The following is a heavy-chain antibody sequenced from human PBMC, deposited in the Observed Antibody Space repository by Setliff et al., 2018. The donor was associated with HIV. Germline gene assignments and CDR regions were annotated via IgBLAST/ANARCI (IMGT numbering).Heavy chain of an antibody. CDR1: SSSGGYY. D-gene: IGHD6-13*01. CDR2: IYYSGGT. V-gene: IGHV4-31*01. Sequence: SSSGGYYWSWIRQHPGKGLEWIGYIYYSGGTYYNPSLKSQVTISVDTSKNQFSLRLSSVTAADTAVYYCARHWYSSSWYHVFDIWGQGTMVTVS. CDR3: ARHWYSSSWYHVFDI. J-gene: IGHJ3*02.